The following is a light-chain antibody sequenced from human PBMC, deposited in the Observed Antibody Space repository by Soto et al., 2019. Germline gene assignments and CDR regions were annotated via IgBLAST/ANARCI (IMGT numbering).Light chain of an antibody. Sequence: DVQMAQSPSTLSASVGDRVTITCRASQSIGDWLAWFQQKPGKAPALLIYRASYLESGVPSRFSGSGSGTEFTLTISSLQPDDFSTYYCQRYSTYSGTFGPGTTVEIK. CDR3: QRYSTYSGT. CDR2: RAS. J-gene: IGKJ3*01. CDR1: QSIGDW. V-gene: IGKV1-5*03.